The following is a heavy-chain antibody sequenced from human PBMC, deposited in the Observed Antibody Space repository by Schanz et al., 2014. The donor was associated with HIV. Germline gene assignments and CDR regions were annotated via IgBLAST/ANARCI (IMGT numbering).Heavy chain of an antibody. D-gene: IGHD2-15*01. CDR1: GFTFSDYY. Sequence: QVHLVESGGGLVKPGGSLRLSCAASGFTFSDYYMSWIRQAPGKGLEWVSAVTNSGSYVNYADSVKGRFTMSRDNSKNTLSLQMDSLRVDDTAIYYCAKRSGRSFGYFDSWGQGLLVTVSS. J-gene: IGHJ4*02. V-gene: IGHV3-11*05. CDR2: VTNSGSYV. CDR3: AKRSGRSFGYFDS.